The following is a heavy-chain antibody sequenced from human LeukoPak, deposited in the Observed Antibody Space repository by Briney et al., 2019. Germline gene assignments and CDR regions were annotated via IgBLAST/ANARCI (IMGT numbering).Heavy chain of an antibody. Sequence: GASVKVSCEASGYTFTSHGISWVRQVPGQGLEWMGWISAYNGNTNYAQKLQGRVTMTTDTSTSTAYMELRSLRSDDTAVYYCARVLYVYYGMDVWGQGTTVTVSS. CDR3: ARVLYVYYGMDV. J-gene: IGHJ6*02. CDR1: GYTFTSHG. CDR2: ISAYNGNT. D-gene: IGHD2-2*02. V-gene: IGHV1-18*01.